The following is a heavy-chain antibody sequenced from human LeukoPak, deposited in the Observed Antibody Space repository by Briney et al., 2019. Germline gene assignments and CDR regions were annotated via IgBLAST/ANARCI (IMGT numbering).Heavy chain of an antibody. D-gene: IGHD2-8*01. Sequence: SETLSLTCAVYGGSFSSYYWSWIRQPPGEGLEWIGEINHSAGTNYNSSLKSRVTISVDKSENHFSLKLRSVTAADTAVYYCASRRVMTRSFKYWGQGTLVTVSS. CDR2: INHSAGT. V-gene: IGHV4-34*01. J-gene: IGHJ4*02. CDR1: GGSFSSYY. CDR3: ASRRVMTRSFKY.